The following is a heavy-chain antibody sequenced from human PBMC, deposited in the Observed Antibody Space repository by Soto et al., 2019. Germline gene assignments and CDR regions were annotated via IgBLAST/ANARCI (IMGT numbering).Heavy chain of an antibody. CDR1: GFTFSDYY. Sequence: GGSLRLSCAASGFTFSDYYMSWIRQAPGKGLEWVSYISSSGSTIYYADSVKGRFTISRDNAKNSLYLQMNSLRAEDTAVYYCARDRMAPRKTPFDYWGQGTLVTVSS. J-gene: IGHJ4*02. CDR3: ARDRMAPRKTPFDY. D-gene: IGHD2-15*01. V-gene: IGHV3-11*01. CDR2: ISSSGSTI.